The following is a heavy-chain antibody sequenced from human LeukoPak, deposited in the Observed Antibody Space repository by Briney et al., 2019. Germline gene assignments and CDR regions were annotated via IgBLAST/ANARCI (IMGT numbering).Heavy chain of an antibody. CDR1: GFTFSRFA. D-gene: IGHD3-3*01. J-gene: IGHJ4*02. CDR3: AREGAIFGVALDY. V-gene: IGHV3-23*01. CDR2: IGGLGEST. Sequence: PGGSLRLSCEASGFTFSRFAMTWVRQAPGKGLEWVSTIGGLGESTNYADSVKGRFTISRDNSKNTLYLQMNNLRAEDTAVYYCAREGAIFGVALDYWGQGTLVTVSS.